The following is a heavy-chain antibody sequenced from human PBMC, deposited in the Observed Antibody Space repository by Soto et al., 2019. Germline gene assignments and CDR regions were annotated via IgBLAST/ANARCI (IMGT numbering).Heavy chain of an antibody. D-gene: IGHD3-16*01. J-gene: IGHJ4*02. V-gene: IGHV4-31*03. CDR3: ARDVSAVGTVMITGSVFDF. CDR1: SDSISSGDHY. CDR2: IYSSEST. Sequence: QVQLQESGPGLVRPSQTLSLTCTVSSDSISSGDHYWSWIRQHPGKGLEWIGTIYSSESTNYSPSLKSRLAISVDTSKNQISLKLRSVTAADTGVYYCARDVSAVGTVMITGSVFDFWGQGALVTVSS.